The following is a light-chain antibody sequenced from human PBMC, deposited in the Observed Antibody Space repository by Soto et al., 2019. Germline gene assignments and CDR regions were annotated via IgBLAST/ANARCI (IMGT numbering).Light chain of an antibody. V-gene: IGKV3-15*01. Sequence: IVLTQSPGTLSVSPGERVILSCRASQTLRNKLAWYQQKPGQAPRLLIYGGFTRATGIPARFSGSGSGTESNLTINSLQSEYFAIYYCQHHNAWPLTFGPGTKLDLK. CDR2: GGF. J-gene: IGKJ3*01. CDR3: QHHNAWPLT. CDR1: QTLRNK.